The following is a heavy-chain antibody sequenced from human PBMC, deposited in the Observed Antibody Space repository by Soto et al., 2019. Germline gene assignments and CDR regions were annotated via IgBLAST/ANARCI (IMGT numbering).Heavy chain of an antibody. CDR3: AKDQVDVVATSKDAFEV. J-gene: IGHJ3*01. V-gene: IGHV3-23*01. D-gene: IGHD5-12*01. CDR2: TSGSGGST. CDR1: GFTFSSCA. Sequence: EVQLLESGGGLVQPGGSRRLSFAPSGFTFSSCAMTWVRQAPGKGLEWVSATSGSGGSTYYADSVKGRFTISRDNSKNTLYLQMNSLRAEDTAVYYCAKDQVDVVATSKDAFEVWGQGTMVAVSS.